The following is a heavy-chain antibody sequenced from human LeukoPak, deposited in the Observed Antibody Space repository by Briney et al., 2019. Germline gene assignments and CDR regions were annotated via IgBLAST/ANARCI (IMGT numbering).Heavy chain of an antibody. V-gene: IGHV4-61*02. J-gene: IGHJ4*02. Sequence: KASQTLSLTCTVSGGSISSGSYYWSWIRQPAGKGLEWIGRIYTSGSTNYNPSLKSRVTISVDTSKNQFSLKLSSVTAADTAVYYCARESGGYSYGSFDYWCQGTLVTVSS. CDR3: ARESGGYSYGSFDY. CDR1: GGSISSGSYY. D-gene: IGHD5-18*01. CDR2: IYTSGST.